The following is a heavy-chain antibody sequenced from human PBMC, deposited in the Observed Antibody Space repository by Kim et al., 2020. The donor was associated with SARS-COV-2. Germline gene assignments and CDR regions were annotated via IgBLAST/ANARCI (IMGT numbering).Heavy chain of an antibody. Sequence: YADYGNGRFTISRDNSKHPLYLQRNSLRAEDTAVYYCARDLGFSSDGSGYWGQGTLVTVSS. J-gene: IGHJ4*02. V-gene: IGHV3-33*01. CDR3: ARDLGFSSDGSGY. D-gene: IGHD6-19*01.